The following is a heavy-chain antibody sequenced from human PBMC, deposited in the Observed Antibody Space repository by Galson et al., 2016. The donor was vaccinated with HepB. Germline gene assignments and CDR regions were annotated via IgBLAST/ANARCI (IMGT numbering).Heavy chain of an antibody. J-gene: IGHJ4*02. CDR3: ARSYYMSTEGYRPFDS. V-gene: IGHV1-69*13. CDR2: IIPIFGKR. D-gene: IGHD5-18*01. CDR1: GGTFNSYI. Sequence: SVKVSCKAFGGTFNSYIINWVRQAPGQGLEWIGGIIPIFGKRNYAQNFQGRVTITADESTNTASMELISLRSEDTAVYFCARSYYMSTEGYRPFDSWSQGPLVTGAS.